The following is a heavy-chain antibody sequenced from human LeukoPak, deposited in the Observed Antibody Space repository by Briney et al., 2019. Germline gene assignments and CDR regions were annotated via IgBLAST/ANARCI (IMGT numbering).Heavy chain of an antibody. J-gene: IGHJ4*02. D-gene: IGHD2-15*01. CDR2: IKEDGSEK. CDR1: GFTFSSYW. CDR3: VRERRRYCSGGRCQYYYFDY. V-gene: IGHV3-7*01. Sequence: GGSLRLSCAASGFTFSSYWMSWVRQAPGKGLEWVANIKEDGSEKYYVDSVKGRFTISRDNAKNSLYLQMNSLRAEDTAVYYCVRERRRYCSGGRCQYYYFDYWGQGTLVTVSS.